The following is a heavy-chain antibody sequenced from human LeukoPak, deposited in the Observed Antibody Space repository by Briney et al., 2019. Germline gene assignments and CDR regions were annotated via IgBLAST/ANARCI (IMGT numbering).Heavy chain of an antibody. CDR3: ARDPEAGYSSGWYPDF. CDR2: IWPDGSNK. D-gene: IGHD6-19*01. Sequence: GGSLRLSCEASGFAFSSYAMHWVRQAPGKGLEWVAVIWPDGSNKYYADSVKGRFTISRDNSKNMLYLEVDSVSLDDTAVFYCARDPEAGYSSGWYPDFWGQGTLVSVSS. CDR1: GFAFSSYA. V-gene: IGHV3-33*01. J-gene: IGHJ4*02.